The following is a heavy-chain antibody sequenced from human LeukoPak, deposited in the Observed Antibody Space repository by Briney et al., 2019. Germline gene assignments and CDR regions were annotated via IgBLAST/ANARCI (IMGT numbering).Heavy chain of an antibody. Sequence: GGSLRLSCAASGFTFSSYAMHWVRQAPGKGLEWVAVISYDGSNKYYADSVKGRFTISRDNSKNTLYLQMNSLRAEDTAVYYCARDTHSGSWYGVGLLDYWGQGTLVTVSS. J-gene: IGHJ4*02. D-gene: IGHD6-13*01. CDR3: ARDTHSGSWYGVGLLDY. CDR1: GFTFSSYA. V-gene: IGHV3-30-3*01. CDR2: ISYDGSNK.